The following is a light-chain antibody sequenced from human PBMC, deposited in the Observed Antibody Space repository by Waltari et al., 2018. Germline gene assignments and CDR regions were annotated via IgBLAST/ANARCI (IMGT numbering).Light chain of an antibody. CDR2: DKN. Sequence: SSELTQDPAVSVAMGQTVRNTCPGHSLRSYFASWYQQRRGQAPRLVMYDKNNRPSGVPDRFAGSTSHNTASLTITGAQAEDEASYYCHSRDASGVGGSFGGGTKLTVL. CDR1: SLRSYF. V-gene: IGLV3-19*01. CDR3: HSRDASGVGGS. J-gene: IGLJ2*01.